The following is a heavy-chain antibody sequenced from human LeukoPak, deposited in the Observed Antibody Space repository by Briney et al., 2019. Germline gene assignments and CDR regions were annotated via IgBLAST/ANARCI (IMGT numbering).Heavy chain of an antibody. CDR1: GGSISSYY. V-gene: IGHV4-4*07. J-gene: IGHJ3*02. CDR3: ARSIYGSGRGGAFDI. D-gene: IGHD3-10*01. Sequence: SETLSLTCSVSGGSISSYYWSWIRQTAGKGLEWIRSMNTSGSINYNPSLKSRVTMSVDTSKNQFSLKVNSVTAADTAVYYCARSIYGSGRGGAFDIWGQGTMVTVSS. CDR2: MNTSGSI.